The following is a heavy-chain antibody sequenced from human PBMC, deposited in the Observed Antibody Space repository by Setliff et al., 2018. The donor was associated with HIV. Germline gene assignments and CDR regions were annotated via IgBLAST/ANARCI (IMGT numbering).Heavy chain of an antibody. D-gene: IGHD5-12*01. J-gene: IGHJ4*02. CDR3: ARLKSASGYFGFDS. CDR2: IYTSGST. V-gene: IGHV4-61*09. CDR1: GGSISSGSYF. Sequence: SETLSLTCTVSGGSISSGSYFWSWIRQPAGKGLEWIGHIYTSGSTNYNPSLKSRATISIDTSNNPFALKLTSMTAADTAVYFCARLKSASGYFGFDSWGQGTLVTVSS.